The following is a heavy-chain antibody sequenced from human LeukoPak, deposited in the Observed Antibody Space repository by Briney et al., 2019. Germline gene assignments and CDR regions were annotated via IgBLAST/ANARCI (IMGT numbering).Heavy chain of an antibody. CDR2: IRSKAHNYAT. D-gene: IGHD3-10*01. CDR3: TRLAATYKNTRGY. CDR1: GFNISGSA. V-gene: IGHV3-73*01. Sequence: GGSLRLSCAASGFNISGSAMHWVRQASGKGLEWVGRIRSKAHNYATVYAASVKGRFSISRDDSKNTAYLQMNSLRTEDTAVYYCTRLAATYKNTRGYWGQGTLVTVSS. J-gene: IGHJ4*02.